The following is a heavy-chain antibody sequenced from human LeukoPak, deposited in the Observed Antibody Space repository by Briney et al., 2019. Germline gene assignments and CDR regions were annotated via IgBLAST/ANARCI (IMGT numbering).Heavy chain of an antibody. Sequence: SETLSLTCTVSGGSIRSYYWSGIRQPAGKGLEWIGRIYTSGSTNYNPSLKSRVTMSVDTSKNQFSLKLSSVTAADTAVYYCARFSYYGSGSSSPFDYWGQGTLVTVSS. CDR1: GGSIRSYY. V-gene: IGHV4-4*07. CDR2: IYTSGST. CDR3: ARFSYYGSGSSSPFDY. J-gene: IGHJ4*02. D-gene: IGHD3-10*01.